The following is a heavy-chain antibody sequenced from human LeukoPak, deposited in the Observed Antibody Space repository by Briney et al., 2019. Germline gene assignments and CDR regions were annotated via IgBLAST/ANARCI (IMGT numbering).Heavy chain of an antibody. CDR2: ISAYNGNT. D-gene: IGHD6-19*01. V-gene: IGHV1-18*01. CDR3: ALISVAGFNAFDY. Sequence: ASVKVSCKASGYTFTSYGISWVRQAPEQGPEWMGWISAYNGNTNYAQKLQGRVTMTTDTSTSTAYMELRSLRSDDTAVYYCALISVAGFNAFDYWGQGTLVTVSS. CDR1: GYTFTSYG. J-gene: IGHJ4*02.